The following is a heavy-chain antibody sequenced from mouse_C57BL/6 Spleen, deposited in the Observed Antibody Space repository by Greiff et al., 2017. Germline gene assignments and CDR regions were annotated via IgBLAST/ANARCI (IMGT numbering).Heavy chain of an antibody. Sequence: VQLQQPGAELVKPGASVKVSCKASGYTFTSYWMHWVKQRPGQGLEWIGRIHPSDSDTNYNQKFKGKATLTVDKSSSTAYMQLSSLTSEDSAVYYCAPYDGYYGGLCAYWGQGTLVTVSA. J-gene: IGHJ3*01. CDR3: APYDGYYGGLCAY. D-gene: IGHD2-3*01. CDR2: IHPSDSDT. CDR1: GYTFTSYW. V-gene: IGHV1-74*01.